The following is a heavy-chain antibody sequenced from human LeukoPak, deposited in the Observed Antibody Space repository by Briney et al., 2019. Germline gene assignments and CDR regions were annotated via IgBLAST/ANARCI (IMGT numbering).Heavy chain of an antibody. CDR3: ARRGSYYGHFDY. Sequence: SETLSLTCTVSGGSISSGGYYWSWIRQHPGKGLEWIGYIYTSGSTNYNPSLKSRVTISVDTSKNQFSLKLSSVTAADTAVYYCARRGSYYGHFDYWGQGTLVTVSS. J-gene: IGHJ4*02. D-gene: IGHD1-26*01. CDR2: IYTSGST. CDR1: GGSISSGGYY. V-gene: IGHV4-61*08.